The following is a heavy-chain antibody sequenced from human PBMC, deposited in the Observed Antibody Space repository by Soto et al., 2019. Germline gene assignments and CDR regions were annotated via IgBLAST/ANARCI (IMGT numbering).Heavy chain of an antibody. V-gene: IGHV1-46*01. CDR2: INPSGGST. J-gene: IGHJ3*02. D-gene: IGHD3-22*01. CDR1: GYTFTSYY. CDR3: ARDGTGEPPGRSSGYYSDAFDI. Sequence: QVQLVQSGAEVKKPGASVKVSCKASGYTFTSYYMHWVRQAPGQGLEWMGIINPSGGSTSYAQKFQGRVIMTRDTSTSTVYMELSSLKSEDTAVYYCARDGTGEPPGRSSGYYSDAFDIWGQGTMVTVSS.